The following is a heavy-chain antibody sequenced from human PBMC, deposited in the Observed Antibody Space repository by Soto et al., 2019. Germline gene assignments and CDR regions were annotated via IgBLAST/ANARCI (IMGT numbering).Heavy chain of an antibody. D-gene: IGHD3-22*01. V-gene: IGHV3-74*01. J-gene: IGHJ4*02. CDR1: GFTFSSYW. CDR3: ARDSSGYYDSSGYYYGLDY. Sequence: GGSLRLSCAASGFTFSSYWMHWVRQAPGKGLVWVSRINSDGSSTSYADSVKGRFTISRDNAKNTLYLQMNSLRAEDTAVYYCARDSSGYYDSSGYYYGLDYWGQGTLGTSPQ. CDR2: INSDGSST.